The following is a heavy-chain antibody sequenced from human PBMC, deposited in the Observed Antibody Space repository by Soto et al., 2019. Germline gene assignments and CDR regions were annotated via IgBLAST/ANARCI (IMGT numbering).Heavy chain of an antibody. CDR1: GFTFSDYY. CDR2: ISSSGSTI. Sequence: GGSVRLSCAASGFTFSDYYMSWIRQAPGKGLEWVSYISSSGSTIYYADSVKGRFTISRDNAKNSLYLQMNSLRAEDTAAYYCARDYCSGGSCYPVGDAFDIWGQGTMVTVSS. J-gene: IGHJ3*02. V-gene: IGHV3-11*01. CDR3: ARDYCSGGSCYPVGDAFDI. D-gene: IGHD2-15*01.